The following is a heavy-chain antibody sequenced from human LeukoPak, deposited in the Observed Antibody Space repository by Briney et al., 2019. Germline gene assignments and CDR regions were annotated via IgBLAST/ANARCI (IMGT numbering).Heavy chain of an antibody. D-gene: IGHD1-7*01. V-gene: IGHV1-69*13. CDR2: IIPIFGTA. CDR3: ARVELELRSEYDY. CDR1: GGTFSSYA. Sequence: SVKVSCKASGGTFSSYAISWVRQAPGQGLEWMGGIIPIFGTANYAQKFQGRVTITADESTSTAYMELSSLRSEDTAVYYCARVELELRSEYDYWGQGTLVTVSS. J-gene: IGHJ4*02.